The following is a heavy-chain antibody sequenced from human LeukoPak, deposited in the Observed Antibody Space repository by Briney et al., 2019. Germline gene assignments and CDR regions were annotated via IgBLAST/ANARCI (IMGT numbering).Heavy chain of an antibody. D-gene: IGHD2-2*01. CDR3: AREPIVVVPAAYYYYYGMDV. CDR1: GGTFSSYA. CDR2: IIPILGIA. V-gene: IGHV1-69*04. Sequence: ASVKVSCKASGGTFSSYAISWVRQAPGQGLEWMGRIIPILGIANYAQKFQGRVTITADKSTSTAYMGLSSPRSEDTAVYYCAREPIVVVPAAYYYYYGMDVWGQGTAVTVSS. J-gene: IGHJ6*02.